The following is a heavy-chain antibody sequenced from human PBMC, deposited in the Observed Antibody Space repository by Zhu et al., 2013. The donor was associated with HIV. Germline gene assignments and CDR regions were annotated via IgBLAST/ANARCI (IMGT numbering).Heavy chain of an antibody. Sequence: QVHLMQSGAEMKKPGASVKVSCRASQYTFSDYYIHWVRKGPGPGLEWMGWINPSSGDIKYADNFLGSVTMTRDTSTTTAYMELSGLRSADTAVYYCARNRIVGASPPGYWGQGTPGPPSP. CDR2: INPSSGDI. V-gene: IGHV1-2*04. CDR3: ARNRIVGASPPGY. CDR1: QYTFSDYY. J-gene: IGHJ4*02. D-gene: IGHD1-26*01.